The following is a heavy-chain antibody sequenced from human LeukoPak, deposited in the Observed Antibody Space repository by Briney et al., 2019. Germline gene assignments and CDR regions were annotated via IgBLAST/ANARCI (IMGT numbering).Heavy chain of an antibody. D-gene: IGHD2-15*01. CDR2: IIPIFGTA. Sequence: ASVKVSCKASGGTFSSYAISWVRQAPGQGLEWMGGIIPIFGTANYAQKFQGRVTITADESTSTAYMELSSLRSEDTAVYYCARDLRGGYCSGGSCYSTYYFDYWGQGTLVTVS. J-gene: IGHJ4*02. CDR3: ARDLRGGYCSGGSCYSTYYFDY. V-gene: IGHV1-69*13. CDR1: GGTFSSYA.